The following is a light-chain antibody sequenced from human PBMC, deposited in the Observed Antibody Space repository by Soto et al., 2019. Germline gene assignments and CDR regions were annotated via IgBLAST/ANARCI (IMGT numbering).Light chain of an antibody. CDR2: DVN. Sequence: QSVLTQPASVSGSPGQSITISCTGTSRDIGRFNYVSWYQQLPGKAPKLKIYDVNKRPSGVTNRFSGSKSGNTAALTISGLQADDEGDYYCTSYSGSSSVIFGGGTKLTVL. V-gene: IGLV2-14*03. CDR1: SRDIGRFNY. J-gene: IGLJ2*01. CDR3: TSYSGSSSVI.